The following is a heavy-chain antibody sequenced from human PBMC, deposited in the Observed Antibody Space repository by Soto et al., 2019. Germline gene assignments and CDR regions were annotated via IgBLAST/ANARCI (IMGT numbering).Heavy chain of an antibody. CDR2: ISNSGNTI. CDR3: ARDIDNRDYYYGLDV. V-gene: IGHV3-48*04. CDR1: GFTFSSFG. J-gene: IGHJ6*02. Sequence: PGGSLRLSCAASGFTFSSFGMHWVRQAPGKGLEWISYISNSGNTIYVADSMRGRFTISRDNAKNSLFLQMNSLRADDTAVYYCARDIDNRDYYYGLDVWGQGTTVTVSS. D-gene: IGHD1-20*01.